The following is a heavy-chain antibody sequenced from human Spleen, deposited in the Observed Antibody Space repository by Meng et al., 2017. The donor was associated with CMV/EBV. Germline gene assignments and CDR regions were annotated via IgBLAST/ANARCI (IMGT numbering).Heavy chain of an antibody. CDR2: INWNGEST. Sequence: GESLKISCATSGFTLDDYGMSWVRQAPGKGLEWVSGINWNGESTGYADSVKGRFSMSRDDAKNSLYLQMNSLRAEDTALYYCARRYSSSSGYHFDYWGQGTLVTVSS. J-gene: IGHJ4*02. V-gene: IGHV3-20*04. CDR3: ARRYSSSSGYHFDY. D-gene: IGHD6-6*01. CDR1: GFTLDDYG.